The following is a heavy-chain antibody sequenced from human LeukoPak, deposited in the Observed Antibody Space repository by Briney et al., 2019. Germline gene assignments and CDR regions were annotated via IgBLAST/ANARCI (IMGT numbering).Heavy chain of an antibody. V-gene: IGHV4-39*07. D-gene: IGHD2-15*01. CDR2: IFYSGNT. J-gene: IGHJ1*01. CDR3: AREPSRSCSGGDCFPF. CDR1: GASISTSSYY. Sequence: SETLSLTCSVFGASISTSSYYWGWVHQPPGKGLEWIGSIFYSGNTYYDPSLRSRVTMSVATSNNQFSLKLISVTAADTAVYYCAREPSRSCSGGDCFPFWGQGTLVSVSS.